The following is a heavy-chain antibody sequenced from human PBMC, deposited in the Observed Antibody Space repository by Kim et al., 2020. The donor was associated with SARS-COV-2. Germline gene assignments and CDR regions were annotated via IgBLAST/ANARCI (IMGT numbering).Heavy chain of an antibody. CDR2: IYYSGST. CDR1: GGSVSSGSYY. CDR3: AREGRRIYCSGGSCYSGAGWFDP. Sequence: SETLSLTCTVSGGSVSSGSYYWSWIRQPPGKGLEWIGYIYYSGSTNYNPSLKSRVTISVDTSKNQFSLKLSSVTAADTAVYYCAREGRRIYCSGGSCYSGAGWFDPWGQGTLVTVSS. D-gene: IGHD2-15*01. V-gene: IGHV4-61*01. J-gene: IGHJ5*02.